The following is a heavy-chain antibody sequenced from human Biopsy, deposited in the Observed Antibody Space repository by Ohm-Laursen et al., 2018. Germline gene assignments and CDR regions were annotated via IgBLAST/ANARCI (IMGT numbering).Heavy chain of an antibody. V-gene: IGHV1-69*06. CDR1: GGSFSSYA. J-gene: IGHJ6*02. CDR3: ARGRRLPAAISSYYYAMDV. Sequence: SSVKVSCKPSGGSFSSYAISWVRQAPGQGLEWMGGIIPFFGTPNYAQMFQGRVTITADTSTSTAYMELSSLRSDDTAVYYWARGRRLPAAISSYYYAMDVWGQGTTVTVSS. CDR2: IIPFFGTP. D-gene: IGHD2-2*01.